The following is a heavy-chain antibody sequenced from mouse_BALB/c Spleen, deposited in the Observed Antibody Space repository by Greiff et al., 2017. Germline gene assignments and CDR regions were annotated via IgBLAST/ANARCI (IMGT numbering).Heavy chain of an antibody. V-gene: IGHV5-17*02. CDR2: ISSGSSTI. J-gene: IGHJ2*01. Sequence: EVLLVESGGGLVQPGVSRKLSCAASGFTFSSFGMHWVRQPPEKGLEWVAYISSGSSTIYYADKVKGRFTISRDNPKNTLFLQITSLRSEDTAMYYCGRWGDRYFDDWGEGTTVTVSS. CDR1: GFTFSSFG. CDR3: GRWGDRYFDD. D-gene: IGHD3-3*01.